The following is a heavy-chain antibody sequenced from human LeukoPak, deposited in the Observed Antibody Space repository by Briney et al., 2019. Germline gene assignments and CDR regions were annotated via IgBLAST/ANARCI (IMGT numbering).Heavy chain of an antibody. CDR3: VRDLIDAWGAAPPTDY. V-gene: IGHV3-30*04. Sequence: GGSLRLSCAVSGFTFMNYAMHWVRQAPGTGPQWVAVISYDGRNKYYADSVRGRFTISRDNSNNTLFLHMNSLRAEDTAVYFCVRDLIDAWGAAPPTDYWGQGTLVTVSS. J-gene: IGHJ4*02. D-gene: IGHD2-15*01. CDR1: GFTFMNYA. CDR2: ISYDGRNK.